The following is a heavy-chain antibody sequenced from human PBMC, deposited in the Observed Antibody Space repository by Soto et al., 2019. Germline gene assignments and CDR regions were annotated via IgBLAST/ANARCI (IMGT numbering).Heavy chain of an antibody. J-gene: IGHJ6*03. Sequence: PGGSLRLSCAASGFTFSSYSMNWVRQAPGKGLEWVSYISSSSSTIYYADSVKGRFTISRDNAKNSLYLQMNSLRAEDTAVYYCARAGRAIFGVVKYYYYYMDVWGKGTTVTV. CDR3: ARAGRAIFGVVKYYYYYMDV. CDR2: ISSSSSTI. CDR1: GFTFSSYS. V-gene: IGHV3-48*01. D-gene: IGHD3-3*01.